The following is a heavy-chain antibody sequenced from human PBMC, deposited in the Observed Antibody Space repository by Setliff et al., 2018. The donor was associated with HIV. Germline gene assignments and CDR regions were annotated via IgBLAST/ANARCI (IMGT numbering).Heavy chain of an antibody. CDR1: GVSISSGTYY. V-gene: IGHV4-61*02. CDR2: TYTSGST. Sequence: SETLSLTCTVSGVSISSGTYYWSWVRQPAGKGLEWIGRTYTSGSTNYNPSLKSRVTISLDTSKNQFSLKLSSVTAADTAVYYCARENGRTNYYYYYGLDVWGQGTTVTVSS. CDR3: ARENGRTNYYYYYGLDV. J-gene: IGHJ6*02.